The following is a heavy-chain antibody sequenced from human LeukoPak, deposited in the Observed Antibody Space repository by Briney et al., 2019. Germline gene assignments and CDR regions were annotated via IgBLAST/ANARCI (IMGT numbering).Heavy chain of an antibody. V-gene: IGHV4-61*01. J-gene: IGHJ4*02. CDR3: AREGGSSWYVN. CDR1: GGSVSSGSYY. CDR2: IYYSGST. Sequence: AETLSLTCTVSGGSVSSGSYYWSWIRQPPGKGLEWIGYIYYSGSTNYNPSLKSRVTISVDTSKDQFSLKLSSVTAADTAVYYCAREGGSSWYVNWGQETLVTVSS. D-gene: IGHD6-13*01.